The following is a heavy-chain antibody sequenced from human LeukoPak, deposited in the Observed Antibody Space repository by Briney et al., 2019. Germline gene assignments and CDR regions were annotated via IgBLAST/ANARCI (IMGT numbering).Heavy chain of an antibody. D-gene: IGHD3-22*01. Sequence: SVNVSCKASGYTFSGYYMHXVXXAPGQGLEWXGGIXXIFGTANYAQKFQGRVTITADESTSTAYMELSSLRSEDTAVYYCASPTHNYYDSSGYYFFDYWGQGTLVTVSS. J-gene: IGHJ4*02. CDR3: ASPTHNYYDSSGYYFFDY. CDR1: GYTFSGYY. CDR2: IXXIFGTA. V-gene: IGHV1-69*13.